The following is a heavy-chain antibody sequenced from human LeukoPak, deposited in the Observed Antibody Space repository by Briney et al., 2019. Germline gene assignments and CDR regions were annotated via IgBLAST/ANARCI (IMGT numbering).Heavy chain of an antibody. D-gene: IGHD6-19*01. Sequence: SETLSLTCTVSGYSISSGYYWGWVRQPPGKGLEWIGSIYHSGSTYYNPSLKSRVTISVDTSKNQFSLKLSSVTAADTAVYYCARERRGWYYFAYWGQGTLVTVSS. CDR2: IYHSGST. V-gene: IGHV4-38-2*02. CDR1: GYSISSGYY. CDR3: ARERRGWYYFAY. J-gene: IGHJ4*02.